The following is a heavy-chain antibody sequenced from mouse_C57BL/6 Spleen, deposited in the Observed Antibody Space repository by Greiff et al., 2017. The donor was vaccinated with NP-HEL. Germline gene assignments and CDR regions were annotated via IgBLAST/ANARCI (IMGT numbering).Heavy chain of an antibody. D-gene: IGHD2-4*01. CDR3: ARASYDYDSYWYFDV. J-gene: IGHJ1*03. CDR1: GYAFSSSW. CDR2: IYPGDGDT. V-gene: IGHV1-82*01. Sequence: QVQLQQSGPELVKPGASVKISCKASGYAFSSSWMNWVKQRPGKGLEWIGRIYPGDGDTNYNGKFKGKATLTADKSSSTAYMQLSSLTSEDSAVYFCARASYDYDSYWYFDVWGTGTTVTVSS.